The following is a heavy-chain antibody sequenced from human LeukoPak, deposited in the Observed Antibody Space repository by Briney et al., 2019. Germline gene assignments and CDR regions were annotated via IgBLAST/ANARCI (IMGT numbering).Heavy chain of an antibody. D-gene: IGHD3-10*01. V-gene: IGHV4-59*08. CDR2: IYYSGST. J-gene: IGHJ3*02. CDR3: ASSHPIWFGVKGSFDI. CDR1: GGSISNYY. Sequence: SETLSLTCNVSGGSISNYYWSWIRQSPGKGLEWIGYIYYSGSTTYNPSLKSRVTISIDTSKNQFSLKLSSVTAADTAVYYCASSHPIWFGVKGSFDIWGQGTMVTVSS.